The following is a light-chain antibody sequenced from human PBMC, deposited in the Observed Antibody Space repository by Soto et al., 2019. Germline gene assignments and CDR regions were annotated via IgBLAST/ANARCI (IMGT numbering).Light chain of an antibody. CDR2: GAS. J-gene: IGKJ5*01. V-gene: IGKV3-20*01. CDR3: QQYGSSPLVT. CDR1: QSVSRSY. Sequence: EIVLTQSPGTLSLSPGERATLSCRASQSVSRSYLAWYQQKPGQAPRLLIYGASSRATGIPDRFSGSGSGTDFTLTLSRLEPEDFAVYYCQQYGSSPLVTFGQGKRLEIK.